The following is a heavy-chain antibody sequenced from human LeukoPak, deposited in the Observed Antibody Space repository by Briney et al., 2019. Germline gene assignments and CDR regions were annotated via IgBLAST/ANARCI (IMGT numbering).Heavy chain of an antibody. CDR3: ARHGNWDPFDY. V-gene: IGHV4-39*01. CDR1: GDSINSSDYY. Sequence: SETLSLTCTVSGDSINSSDYYWAWIRQPPGEGLEWIGTIYYSGSTYYKSSLKSRLTISVDSSKNQFSLKMITVTAADTGVYYCARHGNWDPFDYWGQGALVTVAS. CDR2: IYYSGST. D-gene: IGHD7-27*01. J-gene: IGHJ4*02.